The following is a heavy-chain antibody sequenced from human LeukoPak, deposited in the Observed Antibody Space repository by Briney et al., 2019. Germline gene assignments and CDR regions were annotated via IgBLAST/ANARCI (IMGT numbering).Heavy chain of an antibody. CDR2: INSDGTST. Sequence: PGGSLRLSCAASGFTISNYRMYWVRQAPGKGLVWVSRINSDGTSTTYADSVKGRFTISRDNSKNTLYLQMNSLRAEDTAVYYCAKGRYELGGWGQGTLVTVSS. CDR1: GFTISNYR. V-gene: IGHV3-74*01. J-gene: IGHJ4*02. CDR3: AKGRYELGG. D-gene: IGHD3-16*01.